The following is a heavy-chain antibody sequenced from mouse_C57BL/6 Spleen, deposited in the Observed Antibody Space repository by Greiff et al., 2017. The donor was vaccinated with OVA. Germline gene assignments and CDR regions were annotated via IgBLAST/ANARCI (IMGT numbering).Heavy chain of an antibody. CDR2: INPNNGGT. CDR1: GYTFTDYY. Sequence: EVQLQQSGPELVKPGASVKISCKASGYTFTDYYMNWVKQSHGKSLEWIGDINPNNGGTSYNQKFKGKATLTVDKSSSTAYMELRSLTSEDSAVYYCARADWGYYVDYGGQGTTLTVSS. J-gene: IGHJ2*01. D-gene: IGHD4-1*01. V-gene: IGHV1-26*01. CDR3: ARADWGYYVDY.